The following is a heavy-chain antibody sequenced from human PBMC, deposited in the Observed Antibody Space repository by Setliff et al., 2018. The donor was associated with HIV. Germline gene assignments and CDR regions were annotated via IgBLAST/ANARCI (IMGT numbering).Heavy chain of an antibody. CDR3: ARDPAFGAFDI. J-gene: IGHJ3*02. CDR1: GFSISDFW. Sequence: GGSLRLSCAASGFSISDFWMSWVRQAPGKGLEYVAGMNRDGSEKGYADSVKGRFSISRDNAKNSLYLQMSSLRTEDTAVYFCARDPAFGAFDIWGQGTMVTVSS. D-gene: IGHD3-10*01. V-gene: IGHV3-7*04. CDR2: MNRDGSEK.